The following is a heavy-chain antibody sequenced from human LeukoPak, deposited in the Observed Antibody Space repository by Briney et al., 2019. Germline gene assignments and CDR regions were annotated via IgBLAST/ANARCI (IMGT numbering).Heavy chain of an antibody. D-gene: IGHD3-10*01. V-gene: IGHV3-23*01. CDR1: GFTFSSYA. CDR3: APTLVGSGSYDFDY. J-gene: IGHJ4*02. CDR2: ISGSGGST. Sequence: GGSLRLSCAASGFTFSSYAMSWVRQAPGKGLEWVSAISGSGGSTYYADSVKGRFTISRDNPKNTLYLQMNSLRAEDTAVYYCAPTLVGSGSYDFDYWGQGTLVTVSS.